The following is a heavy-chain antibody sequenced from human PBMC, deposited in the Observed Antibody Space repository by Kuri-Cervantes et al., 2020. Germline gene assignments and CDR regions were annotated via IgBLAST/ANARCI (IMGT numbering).Heavy chain of an antibody. CDR2: INHSGST. V-gene: IGHV4-34*01. J-gene: IGHJ4*02. CDR1: GGSFSGYC. D-gene: IGHD3-9*01. CDR3: ARLPRYLRYFDCYSINYFDS. Sequence: SEPLSLTCPAYGGSFSGYCWSWIRQPPGKGREWIGEINHSGSTNYNPSLKSLVTISVDTSKNQFFLKLSSVTAAATAVYYCARLPRYLRYFDCYSINYFDSWGQGTLVTVSS.